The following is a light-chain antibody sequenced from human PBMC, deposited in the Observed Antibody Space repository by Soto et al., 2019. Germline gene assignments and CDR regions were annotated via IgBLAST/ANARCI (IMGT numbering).Light chain of an antibody. V-gene: IGKV1-39*01. CDR1: QSISSY. J-gene: IGKJ3*01. CDR2: AAS. CDR3: QQSYSTPFT. Sequence: DIQMTQSPSSLSASVGDRVTITCRASQSISSYLNWYQQKPGKAPKLLIYAASSLQSGVPSRFSGSGDGTDFTLTISSLQPEEFATYYCQQSYSTPFTCGPGTKVDIK.